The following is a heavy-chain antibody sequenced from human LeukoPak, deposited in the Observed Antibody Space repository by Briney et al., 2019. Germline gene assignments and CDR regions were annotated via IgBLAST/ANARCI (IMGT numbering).Heavy chain of an antibody. CDR3: ARGLDGYNSYYYYCGMDV. V-gene: IGHV4-4*07. CDR2: IASSGST. D-gene: IGHD5-24*01. CDR1: GGSISNYY. Sequence: PSGTLSLTCTVSGGSISNYYWSWIRQPAGKGLEWIGRIASSGSTNYYPSLKSRVTLSVDTSKIQFSLKLSSVTAADTAVYYCARGLDGYNSYYYYCGMDVWGQGTTVTVSS. J-gene: IGHJ6*02.